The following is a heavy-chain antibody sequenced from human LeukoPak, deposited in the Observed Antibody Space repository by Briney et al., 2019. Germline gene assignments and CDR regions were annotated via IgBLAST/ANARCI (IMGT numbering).Heavy chain of an antibody. CDR2: TYYRAKWYN. CDR3: ARRPFTYYDILTGYSPFDY. V-gene: IGHV6-1*01. D-gene: IGHD3-9*01. Sequence: SQTLSLTCAISGDSVSSNSAAWNWIRQSPSRVLEWVGRTYYRAKWYNDYAVSVKSRITINPDTSKNQFSLKLSSVTAADTAVYYCARRPFTYYDILTGYSPFDYWGQGTLVTVSS. J-gene: IGHJ4*02. CDR1: GDSVSSNSAA.